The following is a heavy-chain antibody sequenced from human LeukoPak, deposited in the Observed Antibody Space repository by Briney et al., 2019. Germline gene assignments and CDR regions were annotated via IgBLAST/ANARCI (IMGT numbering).Heavy chain of an antibody. Sequence: PGGSLRLSCAASGFIFSNAWMNWVRQAPGKGLEWVGRIKSKSGGGTTDYAAPVKGRFTISRDDSKNTLYLQVNSLKIEDTAVYYCTTPTVWDQGTTVTVSS. CDR3: TTPTV. CDR1: GFIFSNAW. CDR2: IKSKSGGGTT. J-gene: IGHJ6*02. V-gene: IGHV3-15*07.